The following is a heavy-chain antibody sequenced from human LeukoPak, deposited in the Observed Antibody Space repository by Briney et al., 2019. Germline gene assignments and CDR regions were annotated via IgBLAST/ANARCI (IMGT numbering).Heavy chain of an antibody. CDR2: ISGSGDST. Sequence: PGGSLRLSCAASGFTFSSHAMSWVRQAPGKGLEWVSAISGSGDSTDYADSVKGRFTISRDNSKNTLFLQMNSLRAEDTAVYYCARDFDPDYYFDYWGRGTLVTVSS. J-gene: IGHJ4*02. CDR3: ARDFDPDYYFDY. CDR1: GFTFSSHA. V-gene: IGHV3-23*01.